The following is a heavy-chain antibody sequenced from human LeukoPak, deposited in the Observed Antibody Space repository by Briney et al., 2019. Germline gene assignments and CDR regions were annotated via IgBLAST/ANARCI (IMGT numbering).Heavy chain of an antibody. Sequence: GGSLRLSCAASGFTFSSYGMHWVRQAPGKGLEWVAVIWYDGSNKYYADSVKGRFTISRDNSKNTPYLQMNSLRAEDTAVYYCASGVADYGDYVWYYFDYWGQGTLVTVSS. CDR3: ASGVADYGDYVWYYFDY. V-gene: IGHV3-33*01. CDR2: IWYDGSNK. J-gene: IGHJ4*02. D-gene: IGHD4-17*01. CDR1: GFTFSSYG.